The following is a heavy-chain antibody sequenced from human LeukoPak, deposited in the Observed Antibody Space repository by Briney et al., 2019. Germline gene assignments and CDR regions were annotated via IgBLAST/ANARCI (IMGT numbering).Heavy chain of an antibody. Sequence: AGGSLRLSCAASGFTFSNYWMSWVRQAPGKGLEWVANIKQDGSEKYFVDSVKGRFTISRDNAKNSLYLQMNSLRAEDTAVYYCATAPYSSSWYDYYYGMDVRGKGTTVTVSS. J-gene: IGHJ6*04. CDR2: IKQDGSEK. D-gene: IGHD6-13*01. CDR1: GFTFSNYW. CDR3: ATAPYSSSWYDYYYGMDV. V-gene: IGHV3-7*01.